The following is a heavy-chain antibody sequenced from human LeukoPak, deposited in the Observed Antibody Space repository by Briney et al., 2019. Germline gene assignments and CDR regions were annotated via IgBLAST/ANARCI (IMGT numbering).Heavy chain of an antibody. Sequence: PGGSLRLSCAASGFTLSSYWMHWVRQAPGKGLVWVSRIKSDGRANYADSVKGRFTISRDNAKNTVSLQMNSLRAEDTGVYYCARGLLMNWGQGTLVTVSS. D-gene: IGHD3-22*01. V-gene: IGHV3-74*01. J-gene: IGHJ4*02. CDR3: ARGLLMN. CDR1: GFTLSSYW. CDR2: IKSDGRA.